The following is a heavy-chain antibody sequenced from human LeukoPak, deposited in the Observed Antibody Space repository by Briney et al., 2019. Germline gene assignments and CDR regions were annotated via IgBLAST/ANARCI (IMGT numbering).Heavy chain of an antibody. CDR2: INRNGGEM. Sequence: GGSLRLSCTASGFTFDDYTMHWVRQGPGKGLEWVSGINRNGGEMGFVDSVKGRFSISRDNAKNSLYLQMNSLRPEDTGLYYCAKDKGGEYYDRTLSYWGQGTLVTVSS. V-gene: IGHV3-9*01. J-gene: IGHJ4*02. CDR1: GFTFDDYT. D-gene: IGHD3-22*01. CDR3: AKDKGGEYYDRTLSY.